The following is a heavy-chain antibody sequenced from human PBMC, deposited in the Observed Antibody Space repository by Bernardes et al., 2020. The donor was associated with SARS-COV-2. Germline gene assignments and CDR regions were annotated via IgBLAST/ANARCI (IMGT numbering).Heavy chain of an antibody. CDR2: ISGEGTGI. J-gene: IGHJ4*02. CDR1: GISFSSCW. CDR3: AGTSTTCCDY. V-gene: IGHV3-74*03. D-gene: IGHD2-2*01. Sequence: GGSLRLSCAASGISFSSCWMHWVRQAPGKGLVWVSRISGEGTGITYADSVKGRFTISRDNAKNTLYLQMDSLRVEDTAVYYCAGTSTTCCDYWGQGTLVTVSS.